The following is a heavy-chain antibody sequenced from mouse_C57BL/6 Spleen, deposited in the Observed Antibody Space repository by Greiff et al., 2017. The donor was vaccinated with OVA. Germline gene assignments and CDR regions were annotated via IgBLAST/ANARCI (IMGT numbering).Heavy chain of an antibody. Sequence: QVQLQQPGAELVKPGASVKLSCKASGYTFTSYWMQWVKQRPGQGLEWIGEIDPSDSYTNYNQKFKGKATLTVDTSSSTAYMQLSSMTSEDSAVYDCARQEDFDDWGQGTTLTVSS. V-gene: IGHV1-50*01. CDR2: IDPSDSYT. CDR3: ARQEDFDD. CDR1: GYTFTSYW. J-gene: IGHJ2*01.